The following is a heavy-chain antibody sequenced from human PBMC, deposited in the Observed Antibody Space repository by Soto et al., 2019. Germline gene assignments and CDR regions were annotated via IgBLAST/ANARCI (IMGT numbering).Heavy chain of an antibody. D-gene: IGHD6-13*01. J-gene: IGHJ6*02. CDR3: ANLLSSPLAAAYGMDV. V-gene: IGHV1-69*01. Sequence: QVQLVQSGAEVKKPGSSVKVSCKASGGTFSSYANSWVRQAPGQGLEWMGGIIPIFGTANYAQKFQGRVTITADESTSTAYMELSSLRSEDTAVYYCANLLSSPLAAAYGMDVWGQGTTVTVSS. CDR1: GGTFSSYA. CDR2: IIPIFGTA.